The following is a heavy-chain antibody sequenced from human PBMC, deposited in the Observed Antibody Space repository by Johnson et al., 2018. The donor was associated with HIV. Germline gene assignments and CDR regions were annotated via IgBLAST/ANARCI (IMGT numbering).Heavy chain of an antibody. CDR2: IRYDGSNK. D-gene: IGHD4-17*01. Sequence: QVQLVEYGGGLVQPGGSLRLSCAASGFTFSSYGMHWVRQAPGKGLEWVAFIRYDGSNKYYADSVKGRFTISRDNSKNTLYLQMNSLRAEDTAVYYCARDYGDYAHDAFDIWGQGTMVTVSS. CDR1: GFTFSSYG. J-gene: IGHJ3*02. V-gene: IGHV3-30*02. CDR3: ARDYGDYAHDAFDI.